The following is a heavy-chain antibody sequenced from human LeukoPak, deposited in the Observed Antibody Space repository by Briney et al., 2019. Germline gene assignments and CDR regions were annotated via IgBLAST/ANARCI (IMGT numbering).Heavy chain of an antibody. CDR3: AKDLTVSLLSVGYYFDY. CDR1: GFTFSSYA. V-gene: IGHV3-23*01. CDR2: ISGSGGST. J-gene: IGHJ4*02. D-gene: IGHD3-9*01. Sequence: GGSLRLSCAASGFTFSSYAMSWVRQAPGKGLEWVSAISGSGGSTYHADSVKGRFTISRDNSKNTLYLQMNSLRAEDTAVYYCAKDLTVSLLSVGYYFDYWGQGTLVTVSS.